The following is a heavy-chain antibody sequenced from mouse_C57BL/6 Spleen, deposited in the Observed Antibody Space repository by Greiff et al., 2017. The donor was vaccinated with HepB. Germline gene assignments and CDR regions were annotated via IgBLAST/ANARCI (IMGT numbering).Heavy chain of an antibody. CDR3: ARTVYYGSSERYFDV. CDR1: GYTFTSYG. D-gene: IGHD1-1*01. Sequence: EVKVEESGAELVRPGSSVKMSCKTSGYTFTSYGINWVKQRPGQGLEWIGYIYIGNGYTEYNEKFKGKATLTSDTSSSTAYMQLSSLTSEDSAIYFCARTVYYGSSERYFDVWGTGTTVTVSS. CDR2: IYIGNGYT. V-gene: IGHV1-58*01. J-gene: IGHJ1*03.